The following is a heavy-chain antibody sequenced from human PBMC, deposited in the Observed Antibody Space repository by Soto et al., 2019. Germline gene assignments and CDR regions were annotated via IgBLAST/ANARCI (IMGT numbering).Heavy chain of an antibody. CDR3: AGTTSLQRYYMDV. J-gene: IGHJ6*03. V-gene: IGHV6-1*01. CDR1: GDSVSSNSAA. CDR2: TYYRSRWYN. Sequence: QVQLQQSGPGLVKPSQTLSLTCAISGDSVSSNSAAWNWIRRSPSGGLEWLGRTYYRSRWYNDYAISVRSRITINQDTSKNQYSLHLNSVTPEETAVNYCAGTTSLQRYYMDVWGKGTTVTVSS. D-gene: IGHD1-7*01.